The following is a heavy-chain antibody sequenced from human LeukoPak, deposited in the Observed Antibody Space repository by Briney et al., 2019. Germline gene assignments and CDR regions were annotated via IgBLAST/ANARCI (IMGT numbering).Heavy chain of an antibody. CDR3: ARAVLAHGVVATKDY. CDR2: INPNSGGT. CDR1: GYTFAGYY. D-gene: IGHD5-12*01. J-gene: IGHJ4*02. V-gene: IGHV1-2*06. Sequence: ASVKVSCKASGYTFAGYYVHWVRQAPGQGLEWMGRINPNSGGTNYAQKFQGRVTMTRDTSISTAYMELSRLRSDDTAVYYCARAVLAHGVVATKDYWGQGTLVTVSS.